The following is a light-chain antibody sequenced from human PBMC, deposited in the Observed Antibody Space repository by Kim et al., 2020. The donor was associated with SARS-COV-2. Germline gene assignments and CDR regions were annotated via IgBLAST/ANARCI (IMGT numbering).Light chain of an antibody. Sequence: TINCKSSQSVLYSSNNKNYLAWYQQKPGQPPKLLIYWASTRETGVPDRFSGSGSGTDFTLTISSLQAEDVAVYYCQQYYSTLPITFGQGTRLEIK. J-gene: IGKJ5*01. CDR3: QQYYSTLPIT. V-gene: IGKV4-1*01. CDR2: WAS. CDR1: QSVLYSSNNKNY.